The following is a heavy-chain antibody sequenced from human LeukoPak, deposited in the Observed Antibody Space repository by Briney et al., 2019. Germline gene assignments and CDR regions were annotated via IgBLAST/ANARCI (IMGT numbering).Heavy chain of an antibody. J-gene: IGHJ4*02. CDR3: ARARRMDNFNY. CDR2: IYTSGST. D-gene: IGHD3/OR15-3a*01. V-gene: IGHV4-61*02. Sequence: SETLSLTCTVSGGSISSGSYYWSWIRQPAGKGLEWIGRIYTSGSTNYNPSLKSRVTISVDTSKNQFSLKLTSVTAADTAVYYCARARRMDNFNYWGQGTLVTVSS. CDR1: GGSISSGSYY.